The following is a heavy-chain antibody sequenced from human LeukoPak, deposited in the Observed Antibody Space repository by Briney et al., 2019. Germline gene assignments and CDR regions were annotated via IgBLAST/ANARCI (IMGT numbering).Heavy chain of an antibody. CDR2: ISASGGTT. D-gene: IGHD2-2*01. CDR3: AKEPREYCSSTSCPNWFDS. Sequence: GGSLRLSCAASGFTFSTYAMSWVRQAPGKGLEWVSAISASGGTTYYADSVKGRFTISRDNSKNTLYLQMNSLRAEDTAVYYCAKEPREYCSSTSCPNWFDSWGQGTLVTASS. CDR1: GFTFSTYA. V-gene: IGHV3-23*01. J-gene: IGHJ5*01.